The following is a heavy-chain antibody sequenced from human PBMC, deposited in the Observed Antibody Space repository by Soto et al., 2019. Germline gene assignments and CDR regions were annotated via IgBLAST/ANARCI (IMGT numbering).Heavy chain of an antibody. V-gene: IGHV4-31*03. J-gene: IGHJ4*02. Sequence: NPSETLSLTCTVSGGSISSGGYYWSWIRQHPGKGLEWIGYIYYSGSTYYNPSLKSRVTISVDTSKNQFSLKLSSVTAADTAVYYCARTTYYYDSSGYYLDYWGQGTLVTVSS. CDR1: GGSISSGGYY. CDR2: IYYSGST. D-gene: IGHD3-22*01. CDR3: ARTTYYYDSSGYYLDY.